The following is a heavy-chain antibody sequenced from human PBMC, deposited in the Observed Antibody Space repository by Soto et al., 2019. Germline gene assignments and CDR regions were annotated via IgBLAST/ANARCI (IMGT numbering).Heavy chain of an antibody. J-gene: IGHJ4*02. V-gene: IGHV1-69*04. CDR3: ATSYGSGYRAFDF. CDR1: GDTFNFYS. Sequence: QVQLVQSGAEVKRPGSSVKVSCKASGDTFNFYSINWVRQAPGLGLEWMGRVNPILSMSNYAQRFQGRVTTTADKSTIPAYMELRGLRSEDTAIYYCATSYGSGYRAFDFWGQGALVTVSS. D-gene: IGHD3-10*01. CDR2: VNPILSMS.